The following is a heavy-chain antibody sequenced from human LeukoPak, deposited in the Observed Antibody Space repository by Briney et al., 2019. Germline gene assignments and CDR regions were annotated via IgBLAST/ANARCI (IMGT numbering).Heavy chain of an antibody. CDR3: ARVLRGYDPTIFDY. J-gene: IGHJ4*02. CDR1: GYSFSSYG. Sequence: ASVKVSCKASGYSFSSYGISWVRQATGQGLEWMGWMNSNSGNTGYAQKLQGRVTMTTDTSTSTAYMELRSLRSDDTAVYYCARVLRGYDPTIFDYWGQGTLVTVSS. CDR2: MNSNSGNT. V-gene: IGHV1-18*01. D-gene: IGHD5-12*01.